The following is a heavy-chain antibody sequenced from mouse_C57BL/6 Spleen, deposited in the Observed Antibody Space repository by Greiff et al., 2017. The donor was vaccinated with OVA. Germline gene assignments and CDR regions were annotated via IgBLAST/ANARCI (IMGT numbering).Heavy chain of an antibody. CDR2: ISGGGGNT. CDR3: ARHGDYDGLAMDY. J-gene: IGHJ4*01. CDR1: GFTFSSYT. Sequence: EVQLQESGGGLVKPGGSLKLSCAASGFTFSSYTMSWVRQTPGKRLEWVATISGGGGNTYYPDSVKGRFTISRDNAKNTLYLQMSSLRSEDTALYYCARHGDYDGLAMDYWGQGTSVTVSS. D-gene: IGHD2-4*01. V-gene: IGHV5-9*01.